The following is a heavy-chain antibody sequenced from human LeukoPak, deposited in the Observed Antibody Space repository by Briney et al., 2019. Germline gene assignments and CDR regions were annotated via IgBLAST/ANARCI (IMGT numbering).Heavy chain of an antibody. CDR2: IYYSGST. Sequence: SETLSLTCTVSGGSISSYYWSWIRQPPGKGLEWIGYIYYSGSTNYNPSLKSRVTISVDTSKNQFSLKLSSVTAADTAVYYCARVGCSSTSCYVDYWGQGTLVTVSS. CDR1: GGSISSYY. V-gene: IGHV4-59*01. J-gene: IGHJ4*02. CDR3: ARVGCSSTSCYVDY. D-gene: IGHD2-2*01.